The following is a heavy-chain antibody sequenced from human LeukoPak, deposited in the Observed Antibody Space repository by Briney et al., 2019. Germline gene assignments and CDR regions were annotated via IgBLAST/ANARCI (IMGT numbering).Heavy chain of an antibody. CDR2: INHSGST. Sequence: SETLSLTCAVYGGSFSGYYWSWIRQPPGKGLEWIGEINHSGSTDYNPSLTSRVTISVDTSKNQFSLKLSSVTAADTAVYYCARAPHYDILTGYYYYYYYGMDVWGQGTTVTVSS. CDR1: GGSFSGYY. J-gene: IGHJ6*02. CDR3: ARAPHYDILTGYYYYYYYGMDV. V-gene: IGHV4-34*01. D-gene: IGHD3-9*01.